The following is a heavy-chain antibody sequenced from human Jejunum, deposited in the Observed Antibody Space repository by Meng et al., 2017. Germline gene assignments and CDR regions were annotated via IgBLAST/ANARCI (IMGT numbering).Heavy chain of an antibody. J-gene: IGHJ4*02. V-gene: IGHV1-69*01. D-gene: IGHD3-10*01. CDR1: GGTFSAFA. CDR3: ARGGVSYQLLTRLTY. CDR2: IIPMLRSA. Sequence: QVQLGQAGAEVKKPGSSVKVSCQASGGTFSAFAITWVRQAPGQGLEWMGGIIPMLRSANYAQKFQGRVTITADESTSTAYMELSSLRSDDTAVYYCARGGVSYQLLTRLTYWGQGTLVTVSS.